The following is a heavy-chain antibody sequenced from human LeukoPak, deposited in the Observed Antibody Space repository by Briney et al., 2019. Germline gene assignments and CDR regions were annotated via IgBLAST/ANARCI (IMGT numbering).Heavy chain of an antibody. D-gene: IGHD3-22*01. CDR3: ARDGYYYDSSGYYSYYFDY. V-gene: IGHV3-48*03. CDR1: GFTFSSYE. Sequence: GGSLRLSCAASGFTFSSYEMNWVRQAPGKGLEWVSYISSSGSNIYYADSVEGRFTISKDNAKTSLYLQMNSLRAEDTAVYYCARDGYYYDSSGYYSYYFDYWGQGTLVTVSS. CDR2: ISSSGSNI. J-gene: IGHJ4*02.